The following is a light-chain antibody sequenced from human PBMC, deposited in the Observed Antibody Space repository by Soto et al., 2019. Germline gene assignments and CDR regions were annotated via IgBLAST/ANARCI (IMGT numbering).Light chain of an antibody. J-gene: IGKJ2*01. CDR2: DAS. V-gene: IGKV1-33*01. CDR3: QQYNYYYT. CDR1: QDIKNY. Sequence: DIQMTQSPSSLSASVGDRVTITCQASQDIKNYLNWYQQKSGKAPKLLIYDASDLETGVPSRFSGSGSGTDFTFTINSLQPEDIATYYCQQYNYYYTFGQGTKLEIK.